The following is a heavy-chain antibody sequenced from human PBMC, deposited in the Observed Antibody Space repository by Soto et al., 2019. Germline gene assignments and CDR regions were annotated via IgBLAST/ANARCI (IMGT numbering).Heavy chain of an antibody. D-gene: IGHD3-16*01. CDR3: ARDKDLQPTVWGF. CDR2: VYYSGAT. Sequence: LTCTVSGDSMATGGHYYNWIRQVPGKGLEWIGYVYYSGATHYTPSLRARATISRDTSKNQFSLRLISVTAADTALYYCARDKDLQPTVWGFWGQGIQVTVSS. V-gene: IGHV4-31*03. CDR1: GDSMATGGHY. J-gene: IGHJ4*02.